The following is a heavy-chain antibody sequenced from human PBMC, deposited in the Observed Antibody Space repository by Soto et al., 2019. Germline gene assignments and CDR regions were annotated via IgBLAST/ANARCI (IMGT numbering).Heavy chain of an antibody. D-gene: IGHD3-9*01. V-gene: IGHV1-2*02. CDR1: GYSFIDYY. CDR3: ARPPGYISDWYYFDL. CDR2: ISPKSGGT. J-gene: IGHJ4*02. Sequence: ASVKVSCKASGYSFIDYYMHWVRQAPGQGFEWMGRISPKSGGTNYAQKFEGRATMTWDTSLNTAYMELSSLISEDTAVYYCARPPGYISDWYYFDLWGQGTLVTVSS.